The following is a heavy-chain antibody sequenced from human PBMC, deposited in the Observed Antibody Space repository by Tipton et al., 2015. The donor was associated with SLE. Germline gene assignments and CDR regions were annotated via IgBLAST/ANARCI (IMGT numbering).Heavy chain of an antibody. CDR2: IYYSGST. CDR1: GGSISSSSYY. Sequence: TLSLTCTVSGGSISSSSYYWGWIRQPPGKGLEWIGSIYYSGSTYYNPSLKSRVTISVDTSKNQFSLTLSSVTAADTAVYYCARHAQLGREYWYFDLWGRGTLVTVSS. V-gene: IGHV4-39*01. J-gene: IGHJ2*01. CDR3: ARHAQLGREYWYFDL. D-gene: IGHD7-27*01.